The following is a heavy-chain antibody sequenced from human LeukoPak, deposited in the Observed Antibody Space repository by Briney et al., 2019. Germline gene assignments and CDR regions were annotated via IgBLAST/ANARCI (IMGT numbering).Heavy chain of an antibody. V-gene: IGHV3-11*01. CDR3: ARIEIAVAPPDY. CDR1: GFTFSDYY. D-gene: IGHD6-19*01. Sequence: GGSLRLSCAASGFTFSDYYMSWIRQAPGKGLEWVSYISSSGSTIYYADSVKGRFTISRDNAEKSLYLQMNSLRAEDTAVYYCARIEIAVAPPDYWGQGTLVTVSS. J-gene: IGHJ4*02. CDR2: ISSSGSTI.